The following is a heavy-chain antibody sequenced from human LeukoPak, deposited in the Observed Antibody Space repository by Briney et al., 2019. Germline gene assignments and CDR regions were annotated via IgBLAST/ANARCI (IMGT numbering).Heavy chain of an antibody. CDR3: AKDKGAVTGTFDY. V-gene: IGHV3-23*01. CDR2: LTGGGGGT. Sequence: GGSLRLSCAASGFTFSSYAMSWVRQAPGKGLEWVSGLTGGGGGTSYADSVKGRFTISRDNSKNTLYLQMNSLRAEDTAVYYCAKDKGAVTGTFDYWGQGTLVTVSS. CDR1: GFTFSSYA. J-gene: IGHJ4*02. D-gene: IGHD1-14*01.